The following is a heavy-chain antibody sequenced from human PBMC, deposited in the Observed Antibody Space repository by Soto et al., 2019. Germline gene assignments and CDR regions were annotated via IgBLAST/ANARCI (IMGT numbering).Heavy chain of an antibody. D-gene: IGHD3-3*01. Sequence: QVQLQESGPGLVKPSETLSLTCTVSGGSISSYYWSWIRQPPGKGLEWIGCVYYSGSTSYNPSLKSPVTISVATSTNQFSLTLTSVTTADTAVYYCARSFYDFGWCDPWGQGTLVTVSS. V-gene: IGHV4-59*01. CDR3: ARSFYDFGWCDP. J-gene: IGHJ5*02. CDR2: VYYSGST. CDR1: GGSISSYY.